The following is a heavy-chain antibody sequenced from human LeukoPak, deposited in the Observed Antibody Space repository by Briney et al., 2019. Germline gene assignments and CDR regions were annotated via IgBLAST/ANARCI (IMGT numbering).Heavy chain of an antibody. V-gene: IGHV4-34*01. Sequence: SETLSLTCTVSGGSISSYYWSWIRQPPGKGLEWIGEINHSGSTNYNPSLKSRVTISVDTSKNQFSLKLSSVTAADTAVYYCARGWRRAAADLGSYYYGMDVWGQGTTVTVSS. J-gene: IGHJ6*02. D-gene: IGHD6-13*01. CDR3: ARGWRRAAADLGSYYYGMDV. CDR2: INHSGST. CDR1: GGSISSYY.